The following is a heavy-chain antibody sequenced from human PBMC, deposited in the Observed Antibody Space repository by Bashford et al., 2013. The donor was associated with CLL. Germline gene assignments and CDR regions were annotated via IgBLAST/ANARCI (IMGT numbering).Heavy chain of an antibody. V-gene: IGHV3-53*01. CDR2: IYSGGST. D-gene: IGHD2-15*01. Sequence: GGSLRLSCAASGFTVSSNYMSWVRQAPGKGLEWVSVIYSGGSTYYADSVKGRFTISRDNSKNTLYLQMNSLRAEDTAVYYCARDGRGLVCSGGSCYSYYYGMDVWGQGTTVTVSS. CDR1: GFTVSSNY. CDR3: ARDGRGLVCSGGSCYSYYYGMDV. J-gene: IGHJ6*02.